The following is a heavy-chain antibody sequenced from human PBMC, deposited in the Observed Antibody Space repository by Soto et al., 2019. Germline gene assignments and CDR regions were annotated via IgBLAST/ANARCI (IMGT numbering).Heavy chain of an antibody. V-gene: IGHV3-23*01. Sequence: GGSLRLSGAASGDTFSSYAMSWVRQAPGKGLEWVSAISGSGGSTYYADSVKGRFTISRDNSKNTLYLQMNSLRAEDTAVYYCAKQNGYGGNTELEYWGQGTLVTVSS. CDR3: AKQNGYGGNTELEY. CDR2: ISGSGGST. D-gene: IGHD2-15*01. J-gene: IGHJ4*02. CDR1: GDTFSSYA.